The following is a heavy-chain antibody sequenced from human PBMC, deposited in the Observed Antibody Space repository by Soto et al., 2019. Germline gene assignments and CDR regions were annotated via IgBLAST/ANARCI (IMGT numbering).Heavy chain of an antibody. Sequence: ASVVSCKASGYTFTGYYMHWVRQAPGQGLEWMGWINPNSGGTNYAQKFQGWVTMTRDTSISTAYMELSRLRSDDTAVYYCARGPPPPTYYDILTAPNWFDPWGQGTLVTVSS. V-gene: IGHV1-2*04. CDR2: INPNSGGT. J-gene: IGHJ5*02. CDR1: GYTFTGYY. CDR3: ARGPPPPTYYDILTAPNWFDP. D-gene: IGHD3-9*01.